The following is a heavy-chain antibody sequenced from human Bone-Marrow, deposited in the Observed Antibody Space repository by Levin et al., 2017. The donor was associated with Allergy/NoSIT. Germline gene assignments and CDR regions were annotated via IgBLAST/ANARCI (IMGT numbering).Heavy chain of an antibody. CDR1: GFTFSSYW. CDR2: IKQDGSEK. CDR3: ARKGWEGSWFDS. V-gene: IGHV3-7*01. Sequence: GESLKISCAASGFTFSSYWMGWVRQAPGKGLEWVANIKQDGSEKYYVDSVKGRFTVSRDNANNSVYLQMNSLRAEDTAVYYCARKGWEGSWFDSWGQGTLVIVSS. D-gene: IGHD1-26*01. J-gene: IGHJ5*01.